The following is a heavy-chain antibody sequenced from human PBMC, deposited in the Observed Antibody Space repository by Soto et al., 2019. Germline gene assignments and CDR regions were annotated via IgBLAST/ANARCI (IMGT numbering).Heavy chain of an antibody. CDR2: ISYDGSNK. D-gene: IGHD3-10*01. V-gene: IGHV3-30-3*01. CDR1: GFTFSSYA. J-gene: IGHJ4*02. CDR3: ATPYGSGTH. Sequence: QVQLVESGGGVVQPGRSLRLSCAASGFTFSSYAMHWVRQAPGKGLEWVAVISYDGSNKYYADSVKGRFTISRDNSKNTLYLQMNSLRAEDTAVYYCATPYGSGTHWGQGTLVTVSS.